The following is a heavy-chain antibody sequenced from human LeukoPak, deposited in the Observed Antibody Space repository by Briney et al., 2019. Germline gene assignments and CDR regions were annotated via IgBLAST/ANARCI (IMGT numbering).Heavy chain of an antibody. CDR1: GFTFSSYS. CDR3: ARDSQDYGDYRDAFDI. Sequence: GGSLRLSCAASGFTFSSYSMNWVRQAPGKGLEWVSSISSSSSYIYYADSVKGRFTISRDNAKNSLYLQMNSLRAEDTAVYYCARDSQDYGDYRDAFDIWGQGTMVTVSS. CDR2: ISSSSSYI. J-gene: IGHJ3*02. V-gene: IGHV3-21*01. D-gene: IGHD4-17*01.